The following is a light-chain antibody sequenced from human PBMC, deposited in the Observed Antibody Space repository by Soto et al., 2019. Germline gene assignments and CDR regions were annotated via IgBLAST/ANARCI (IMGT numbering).Light chain of an antibody. J-gene: IGLJ1*01. Sequence: QSALTKHASVSGSPGQSITISCTGTSSDVGGYNYVSWYQQHPGKAPKLMIYDVSNRPSWVSNRFSGSKSGNTASLTISGLQAEDEADYYCSSYTSSSTLYVFGTGTKVTVL. CDR3: SSYTSSSTLYV. V-gene: IGLV2-14*01. CDR2: DVS. CDR1: SSDVGGYNY.